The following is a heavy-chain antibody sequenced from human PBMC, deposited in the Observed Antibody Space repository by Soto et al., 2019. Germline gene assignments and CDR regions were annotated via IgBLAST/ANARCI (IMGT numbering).Heavy chain of an antibody. CDR3: VGHSGKIESSGGPRSFDY. CDR2: IYPRDSDT. Sequence: LGESLKISCEASGYTFTNYWIGWVRQMPGTGLEWMGIIYPRDSDTRYSPSFQDQVTMSVDKSIGTAYLQWSSLKASDTAMYYCVGHSGKIESSGGPRSFDYWGQGTLVTVSS. CDR1: GYTFTNYW. J-gene: IGHJ4*02. V-gene: IGHV5-51*01. D-gene: IGHD3-16*01.